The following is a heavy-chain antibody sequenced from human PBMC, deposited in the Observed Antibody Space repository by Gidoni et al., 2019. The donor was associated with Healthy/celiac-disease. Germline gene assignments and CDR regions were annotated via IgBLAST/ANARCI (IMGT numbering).Heavy chain of an antibody. D-gene: IGHD3-3*01. V-gene: IGHV1-8*01. J-gene: IGHJ6*02. Sequence: QVQLVQSGAEVKKPGASVKVSCKASGYTFTSYDINWVRQATGQGLEWMGWMNPNSGNTGYAQKFQGRVTMTRNTSISTAYMELSSLRSEDTAVYYCARVLRVYTIFGVAPYYGMDVWGQGTTVTVSS. CDR1: GYTFTSYD. CDR3: ARVLRVYTIFGVAPYYGMDV. CDR2: MNPNSGNT.